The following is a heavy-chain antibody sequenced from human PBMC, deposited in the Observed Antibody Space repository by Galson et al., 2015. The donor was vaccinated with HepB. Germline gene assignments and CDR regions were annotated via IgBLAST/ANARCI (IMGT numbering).Heavy chain of an antibody. V-gene: IGHV1-69*06. CDR2: IIPIFGTA. CDR1: GGTFSSYA. J-gene: IGHJ6*02. CDR3: AGRRYCTNGVCPSSAVDYYYGMDV. D-gene: IGHD2-8*01. Sequence: SVKVSCKASGGTFSSYAISWVRQAPGQGLEWMGGIIPIFGTANYAQKFQGRVTITADKSTSTAYMELSSLRSEDTAVYYCAGRRYCTNGVCPSSAVDYYYGMDVWGRGTTVTVSS.